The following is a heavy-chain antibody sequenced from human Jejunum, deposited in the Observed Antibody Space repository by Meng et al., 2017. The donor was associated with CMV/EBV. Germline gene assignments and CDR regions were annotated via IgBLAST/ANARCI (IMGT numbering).Heavy chain of an antibody. CDR1: GFSVSNFW. CDR3: ARDNIDFWSGLDV. J-gene: IGHJ3*01. V-gene: IGHV3-74*01. D-gene: IGHD3-3*01. Sequence: ASGFSVSNFWMHWVRQAPGKGLEWVSRISIAGFSSDYADSVKGRFTIFRDNAKNTLYLQMNSLRADDTAVYYCARDNIDFWSGLDVWGQGTMVTVSS. CDR2: ISIAGFSS.